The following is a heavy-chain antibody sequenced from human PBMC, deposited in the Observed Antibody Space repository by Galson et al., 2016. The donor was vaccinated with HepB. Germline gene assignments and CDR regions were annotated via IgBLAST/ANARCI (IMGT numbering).Heavy chain of an antibody. CDR2: IYNSGHS. CDR1: NDSISSSGYY. V-gene: IGHV4-39*01. J-gene: IGHJ6*03. CDR3: ASMSRDLYGRGVYYYYYMDV. D-gene: IGHD4-17*01. Sequence: ETLSLTCSVSNDSISSSGYYWAWIRQPPGKGLEWIGSIYNSGHSYYIPSLKSRLTMSVDTSKTQFSLKLNSVTAADTAVYYCASMSRDLYGRGVYYYYYMDVWGKGTKVTVSS.